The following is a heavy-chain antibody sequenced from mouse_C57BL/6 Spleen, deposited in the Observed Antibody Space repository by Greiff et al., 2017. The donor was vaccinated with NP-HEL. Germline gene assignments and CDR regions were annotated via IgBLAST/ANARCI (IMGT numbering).Heavy chain of an antibody. Sequence: VQLQQSGAELVKPGASVKLSCKASGYTFTSYWMQWVKQRPGQGLEWIGEIDPSDSYTNYNQKFKGKATLTVDTSSSTAYMQLSSLTSEDSAVYYCAEAALFAYWGQGTLVTVSA. CDR1: GYTFTSYW. CDR2: IDPSDSYT. D-gene: IGHD6-1*01. J-gene: IGHJ3*01. V-gene: IGHV1-50*01. CDR3: AEAALFAY.